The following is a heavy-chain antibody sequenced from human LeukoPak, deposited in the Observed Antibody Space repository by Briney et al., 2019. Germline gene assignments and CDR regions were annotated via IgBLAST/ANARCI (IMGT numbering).Heavy chain of an antibody. CDR2: IHPSGST. V-gene: IGHV4-4*07. D-gene: IGHD2-15*01. J-gene: IGHJ4*02. CDR3: ARRVASRPVYCFDY. CDR1: GDSISSYY. Sequence: SETLSLTCTVSGDSISSYYWSWVRQPAGKGLEWIGRIHPSGSTNYNPSLKSRVTISLDTSKNQFSLKLSSVTAADTAIYYCARRVASRPVYCFDYWGQGKLVTVSS.